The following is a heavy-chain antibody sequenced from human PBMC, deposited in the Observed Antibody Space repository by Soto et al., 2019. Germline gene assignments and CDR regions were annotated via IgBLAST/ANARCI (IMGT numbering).Heavy chain of an antibody. Sequence: QVQLQESGPGLVKPSQTLSLTCTVSGGPISSGGYYWSWIRQHPGKGLEWIGYIYYSGSTYYNPSLKSRVTISVDTSKNQFSLKLSSVTAADTAVYYCARDSTRVRGKRGMDVWGQGTTVTVSS. CDR2: IYYSGST. D-gene: IGHD3-10*01. CDR3: ARDSTRVRGKRGMDV. CDR1: GGPISSGGYY. J-gene: IGHJ6*02. V-gene: IGHV4-31*03.